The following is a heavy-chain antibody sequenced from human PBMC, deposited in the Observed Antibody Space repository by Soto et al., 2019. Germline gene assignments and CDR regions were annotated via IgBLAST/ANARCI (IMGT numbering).Heavy chain of an antibody. J-gene: IGHJ6*02. D-gene: IGHD5-18*01. Sequence: VQLLESGGDLIQPGGSLRLSCVASGITFGSRAMSWVRQAPGKGLEWVAVISYDGSNKYYADSVKGRFTISRDNSKNTLYLQMNSLRAEDTAVYYCAKEGGGYSYGQEYYGMDVWGQGTTVTVSS. CDR3: AKEGGGYSYGQEYYGMDV. CDR1: GITFGSRA. CDR2: ISYDGSNK. V-gene: IGHV3-30*18.